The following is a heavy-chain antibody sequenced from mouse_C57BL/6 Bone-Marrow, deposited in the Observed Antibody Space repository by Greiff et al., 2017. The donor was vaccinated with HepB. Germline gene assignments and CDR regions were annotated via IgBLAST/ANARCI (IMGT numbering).Heavy chain of an antibody. Sequence: EVKLMESGPELVKPGASVKMSCKASGYTFTDYNMHWVKQSHGKSLEWIGYINPNNGGTSYNQKFKGKATLTVNKSSSTAYMELRSLTSEDSAVYYCAPYDYDEGASHYYAMDYWGQGTSVTVSS. CDR3: APYDYDEGASHYYAMDY. V-gene: IGHV1-22*01. CDR1: GYTFTDYN. D-gene: IGHD2-4*01. J-gene: IGHJ4*01. CDR2: INPNNGGT.